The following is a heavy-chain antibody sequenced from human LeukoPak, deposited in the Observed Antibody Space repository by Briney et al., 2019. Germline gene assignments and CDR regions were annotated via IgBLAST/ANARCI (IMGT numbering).Heavy chain of an antibody. J-gene: IGHJ2*01. CDR1: GRSFSGSY. CDR3: AIHHCVTHICSPSCEGWLYFDL. CDR2: IKQSGNT. V-gene: IGHV4-34*01. Sequence: SDTLSLTCAVYGRSFSGSYGSWIRQPPGKGLEWIGDIKQSGNTNYNPSIKSRVTLSVDPSKNQFSQNPRSVKDEDTAVDYCAIHHCVTHICSPSCEGWLYFDLWGRGTLVTVSS. D-gene: IGHD2-2*01.